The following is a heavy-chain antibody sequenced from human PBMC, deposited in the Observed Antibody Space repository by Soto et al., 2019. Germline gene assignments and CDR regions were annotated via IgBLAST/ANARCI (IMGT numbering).Heavy chain of an antibody. CDR1: GFTFSSYS. V-gene: IGHV3-48*01. J-gene: IGHJ4*02. CDR3: ARSRYSSGLKSSLLLFDY. Sequence: GGSLRLSCAASGFTFSSYSMNWVRQAPGKGLEWVSYISSSSSTIYYADPVKGRFTISRDNAKNSLYLQINSLRAEDTAVYYCARSRYSSGLKSSLLLFDYWGQGTLVTVSS. D-gene: IGHD6-19*01. CDR2: ISSSSSTI.